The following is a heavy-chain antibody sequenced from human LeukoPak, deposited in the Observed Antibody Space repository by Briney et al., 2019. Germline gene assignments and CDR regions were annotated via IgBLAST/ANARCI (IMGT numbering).Heavy chain of an antibody. CDR1: GYTFTGYY. CDR3: ARGGPIAVDGRQNDY. Sequence: GASVKVSCKASGYTFTGYYIHWVRQAPGQGLEWMGWINPNSGGTNYAQRFQGRVTMTRDTSISTGYMELTRLRSDDTAVYYCARGGPIAVDGRQNDYWGQGTLVTVSS. CDR2: INPNSGGT. J-gene: IGHJ4*02. D-gene: IGHD6-19*01. V-gene: IGHV1-2*02.